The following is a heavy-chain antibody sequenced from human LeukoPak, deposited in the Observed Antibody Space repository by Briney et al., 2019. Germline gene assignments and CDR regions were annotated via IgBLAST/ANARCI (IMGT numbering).Heavy chain of an antibody. Sequence: GGSLRLSCAASGFTFSSYSMNWVRQAPGKGLEWVSSISSSSSYIYYADSVKGRFTISRDNAKNSLYLQMNSLRAEDTAVYYCAKPEVGYGSAFDIWGQGTMVTVSS. CDR3: AKPEVGYGSAFDI. CDR1: GFTFSSYS. J-gene: IGHJ3*02. CDR2: ISSSSSYI. V-gene: IGHV3-21*01. D-gene: IGHD4-17*01.